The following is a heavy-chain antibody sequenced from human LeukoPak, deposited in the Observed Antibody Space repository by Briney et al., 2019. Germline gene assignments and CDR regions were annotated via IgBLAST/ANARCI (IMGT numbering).Heavy chain of an antibody. J-gene: IGHJ3*02. CDR2: ISWNSGSI. D-gene: IGHD2-8*02. CDR3: AKTTAWWAFDI. V-gene: IGHV3-9*01. Sequence: GGSLRLSCAASGFTFDDYAMHWVRQAPGKGLEWVSGISWNSGSIGYADSVKGRFTISKDNAKNSLYLQMNSLRAEDTALYYCAKTTAWWAFDIWGQGTMVTVSS. CDR1: GFTFDDYA.